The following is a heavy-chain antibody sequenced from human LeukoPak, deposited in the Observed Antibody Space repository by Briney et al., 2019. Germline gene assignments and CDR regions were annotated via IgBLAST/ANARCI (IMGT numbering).Heavy chain of an antibody. Sequence: SETLSLTCTVSGGSISSSSYYWGWIRQPPGKELECIGSIYYSGSTYYNPSLKSRVTISVDTSKNQFSLKLSSVTAADTAVYYCARSNYAYTYYYYYMDVWGKGTTVTVSS. V-gene: IGHV4-39*01. CDR1: GGSISSSSYY. J-gene: IGHJ6*03. CDR3: ARSNYAYTYYYYYMDV. D-gene: IGHD5-24*01. CDR2: IYYSGST.